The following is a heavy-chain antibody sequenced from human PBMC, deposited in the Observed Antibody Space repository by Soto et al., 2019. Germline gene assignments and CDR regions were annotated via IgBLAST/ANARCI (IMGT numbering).Heavy chain of an antibody. CDR1: GFTFRSYA. Sequence: PGGSLRLSCAASGFTFRSYAMRWVRQAPGKGLEWVAVISSDGSNKYYADSVKGRFTISRDNSKNTLYLQVNSLRAEDTAVFYCAKDRRCSSGRCYVAFDYWGQGTLVTVSS. CDR3: AKDRRCSSGRCYVAFDY. J-gene: IGHJ4*02. V-gene: IGHV3-30-3*01. D-gene: IGHD2-15*01. CDR2: ISSDGSNK.